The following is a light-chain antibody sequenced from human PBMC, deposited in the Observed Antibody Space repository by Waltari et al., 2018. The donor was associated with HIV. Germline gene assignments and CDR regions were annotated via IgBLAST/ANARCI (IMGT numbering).Light chain of an antibody. J-gene: IGLJ2*01. CDR2: EDN. CDR1: SGSIASNY. CDR3: QSYDSSNVV. Sequence: NFMLTQPHSVSESPGKTVTISCTRSSGSIASNYVQWYQQRPGSAPTSAIYEDNQSPSGVPDRFSGSIDSSSNSASLTISGLKTEDEADYYCQSYDSSNVVFGGGTKLTVL. V-gene: IGLV6-57*04.